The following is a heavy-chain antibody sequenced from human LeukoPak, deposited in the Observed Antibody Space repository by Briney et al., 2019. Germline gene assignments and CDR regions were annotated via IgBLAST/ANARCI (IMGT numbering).Heavy chain of an antibody. CDR1: GFSFSSYR. J-gene: IGHJ4*02. Sequence: GGSLRLSCAASGFSFSSYRMNWVRQAPGKGLEWVGFIRSKAYGGTTEYAASVKGRFTISRDNSKNTLYLQMNSLRAEDTAVYYCAKDGIAVGYYFDYWGQGTLVTVSS. D-gene: IGHD6-19*01. CDR3: AKDGIAVGYYFDY. CDR2: IRSKAYGGTT. V-gene: IGHV3-71*01.